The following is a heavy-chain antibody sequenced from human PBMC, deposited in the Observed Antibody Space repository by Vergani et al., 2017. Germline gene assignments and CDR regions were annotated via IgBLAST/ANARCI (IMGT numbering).Heavy chain of an antibody. CDR3: ASADARYGYGLGGY. Sequence: QVQPVESGGGVVQPGRSLRLSCAASGFTFSSYGMHWVRQAPGKGLEWVAVISYDGSNKYYADSVKGRFTISRDNSKNTLYLQMNSLRSEDTAVYYCASADARYGYGLGGYGGQGTLVTVSS. V-gene: IGHV3-30*03. CDR1: GFTFSSYG. J-gene: IGHJ4*02. CDR2: ISYDGSNK. D-gene: IGHD5-18*01.